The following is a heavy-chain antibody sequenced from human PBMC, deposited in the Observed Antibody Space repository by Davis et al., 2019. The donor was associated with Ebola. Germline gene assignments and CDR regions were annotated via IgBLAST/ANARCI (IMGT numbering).Heavy chain of an antibody. CDR1: GFTFSSYS. D-gene: IGHD3-10*01. Sequence: GVLKISCAASGFTFSSYSMNWVRQAPGKGLEWVSYISSSSSTIYYADSVKGRFTISRDNAKNSLYLQMNSLRDEDTAVYYCAKGDENGLGSLHYYYGMDVWGQGTTVTVSS. CDR3: AKGDENGLGSLHYYYGMDV. J-gene: IGHJ6*02. CDR2: ISSSSSTI. V-gene: IGHV3-48*02.